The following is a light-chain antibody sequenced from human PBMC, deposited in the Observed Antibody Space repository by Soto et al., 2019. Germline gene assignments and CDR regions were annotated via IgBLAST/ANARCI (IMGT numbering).Light chain of an antibody. CDR3: QQYSSYSRT. Sequence: DIQMPQSPYTLSASVGDRVTITCRASQGISTGLGWYQQQPETAPKLLIYDASSLESGVPSRFSGSGSGTEFPLTISRLQPDDYETYYCQQYSSYSRTFGQGTKV. CDR1: QGISTG. V-gene: IGKV1-5*01. CDR2: DAS. J-gene: IGKJ1*01.